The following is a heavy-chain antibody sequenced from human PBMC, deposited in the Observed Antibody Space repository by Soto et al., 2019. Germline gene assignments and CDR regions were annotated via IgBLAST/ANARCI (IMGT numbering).Heavy chain of an antibody. D-gene: IGHD2-15*01. CDR1: GGSFSGYY. CDR2: INHSGST. J-gene: IGHJ6*02. CDR3: ARGRVRGYCSGGSCYHYYYYGMDV. Sequence: SETLSLTCAVYGGSFSGYYWSWIRQPPGKGLEWIGEINHSGSTNYNPSLKSRVTISVDTSKNQFSLKLSSVTAADTAVYYCARGRVRGYCSGGSCYHYYYYGMDVWGQGTTVTVSS. V-gene: IGHV4-34*01.